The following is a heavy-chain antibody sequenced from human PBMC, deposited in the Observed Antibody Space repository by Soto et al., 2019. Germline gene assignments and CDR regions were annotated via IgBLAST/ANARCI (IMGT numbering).Heavy chain of an antibody. CDR1: GYSFTSYL. D-gene: IGHD3-3*01. Sequence: GESLKISCNGSGYSFTSYLIGWVRQMPGKGLEWMGIIYPGDSDTRYSPSFQGQVTISADKSISTAYLQWSSLKASDTAMYYCARAIITIFGVVIIEAFDIWGQGTMVT. J-gene: IGHJ3*02. CDR3: ARAIITIFGVVIIEAFDI. V-gene: IGHV5-51*01. CDR2: IYPGDSDT.